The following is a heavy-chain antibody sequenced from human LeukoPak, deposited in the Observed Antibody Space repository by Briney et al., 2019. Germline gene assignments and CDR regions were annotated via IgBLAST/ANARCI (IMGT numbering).Heavy chain of an antibody. Sequence: SVKVSCKASGGTFSSYAISWVRQAPGQGLEWMGGIIPIFGTANYAQKFQGGVTITADETTSTAYMELSSLRSEDTAVYYCASENCSGGTCYNHLGYWGQGTLVTVSS. V-gene: IGHV1-69*13. CDR1: GGTFSSYA. CDR3: ASENCSGGTCYNHLGY. CDR2: IIPIFGTA. D-gene: IGHD2-15*01. J-gene: IGHJ4*02.